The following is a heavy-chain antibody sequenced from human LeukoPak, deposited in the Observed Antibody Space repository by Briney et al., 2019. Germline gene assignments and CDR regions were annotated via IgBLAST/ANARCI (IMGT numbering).Heavy chain of an antibody. Sequence: GGSLRLSCAASGFTFSSYSMNWVRQAPGKGLEWVSSISSSSSYIYYAHSVKGRFTISRDNVKNSLYLQMNSLRAEDTAVYYCARDDAGSRDGYNAPNDYWGQGTLVTVSS. CDR2: ISSSSSYI. V-gene: IGHV3-21*01. D-gene: IGHD5-24*01. CDR3: ARDDAGSRDGYNAPNDY. J-gene: IGHJ4*02. CDR1: GFTFSSYS.